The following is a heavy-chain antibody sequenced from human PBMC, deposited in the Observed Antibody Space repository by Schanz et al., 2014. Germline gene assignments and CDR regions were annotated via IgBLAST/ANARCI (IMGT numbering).Heavy chain of an antibody. V-gene: IGHV4-59*08. CDR2: IYYSGST. Sequence: QVQLQESGPGLVKPSETLSLTCSVSGGSIRTYFWAWIRQPPGKGLEWIGFIYYSGSTNYNPSLKSRATISFDMPKTQFALTLNSVTAADTGVYYCARQYSGWSRFDPWGQGIRVTVSS. CDR3: ARQYSGWSRFDP. J-gene: IGHJ5*02. CDR1: GGSIRTYF. D-gene: IGHD6-19*01.